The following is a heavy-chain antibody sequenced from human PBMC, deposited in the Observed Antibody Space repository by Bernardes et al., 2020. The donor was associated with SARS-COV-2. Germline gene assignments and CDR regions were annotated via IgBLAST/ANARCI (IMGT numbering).Heavy chain of an antibody. CDR2: TYYRSKWYY. Sequence: SQTLSLTCAISGDSVSTYSAAWIWIRQSPSRGLEWLGRTYYRSKWYYDYAVSVKSRITISPDTSKNQFSLQLNSVTPEDTAVYYCATTNSTVTTLILYYYYYGMDVWGQGTTVTVSS. V-gene: IGHV6-1*01. CDR3: ATTNSTVTTLILYYYYYGMDV. J-gene: IGHJ6*02. D-gene: IGHD4-17*01. CDR1: GDSVSTYSAA.